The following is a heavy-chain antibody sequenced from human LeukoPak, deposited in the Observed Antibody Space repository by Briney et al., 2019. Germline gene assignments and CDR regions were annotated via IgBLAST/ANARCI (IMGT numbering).Heavy chain of an antibody. V-gene: IGHV1-58*01. CDR3: AAVKTVGATGALDY. Sequence: SVKVSCKASGFTFTSSAVQWVRQARGQRLEWIGWIVVGSGNTNYAQKFQERVTITRDMSTSTAYMELSSLRSEDTAVYYCAAVKTVGATGALDYWGQGTLVTVSS. CDR2: IVVGSGNT. D-gene: IGHD1-26*01. J-gene: IGHJ4*02. CDR1: GFTFTSSA.